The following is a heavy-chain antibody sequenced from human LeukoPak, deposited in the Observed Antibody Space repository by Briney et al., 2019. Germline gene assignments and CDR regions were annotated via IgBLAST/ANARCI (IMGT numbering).Heavy chain of an antibody. CDR2: INPNSGGT. J-gene: IGHJ4*02. V-gene: IGHV1-2*02. CDR3: ARERLKWLAYHPDY. CDR1: GYTFTGYY. Sequence: ASVKVSCKASGYTFTGYYMHWVGQSPGQGVEWMGWINPNSGGTNYAQKFQGSVTMTRDTSNSTAYMELSRLISDDTAVYYCARERLKWLAYHPDYWGQGTLVTVSS. D-gene: IGHD6-19*01.